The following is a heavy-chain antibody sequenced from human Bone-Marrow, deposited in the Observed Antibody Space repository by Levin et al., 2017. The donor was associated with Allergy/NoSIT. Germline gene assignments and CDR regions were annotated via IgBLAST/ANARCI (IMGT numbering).Heavy chain of an antibody. D-gene: IGHD3-22*01. J-gene: IGHJ4*02. CDR2: ISGYNGKT. CDR3: ARAKDDSSGYSYLYYFDY. V-gene: IGHV1-18*01. CDR1: GYTFTTYG. Sequence: GASVKVSCKASGYTFTTYGINWVRQAPGQGLEWMGWISGYNGKTKYAQKLQDRVTMTTDTSTSTAYMELRSLRSDDTAVYYCARAKDDSSGYSYLYYFDYWGQGTLVTVSS.